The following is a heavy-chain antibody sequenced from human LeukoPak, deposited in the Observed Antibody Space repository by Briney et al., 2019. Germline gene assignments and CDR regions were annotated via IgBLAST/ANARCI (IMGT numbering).Heavy chain of an antibody. D-gene: IGHD6-6*01. CDR1: GGSISSSSYY. Sequence: SETMSLTCTVSGGSISSSSYYWGWIRQPPGKGLEWIGSIYYSGSTYYNPSLKSRVTISVDTSKNQFSLKLSSVTAADTAVYYCASIAARGPYYFDYWGQGTLVTVSS. J-gene: IGHJ4*02. CDR2: IYYSGST. CDR3: ASIAARGPYYFDY. V-gene: IGHV4-39*01.